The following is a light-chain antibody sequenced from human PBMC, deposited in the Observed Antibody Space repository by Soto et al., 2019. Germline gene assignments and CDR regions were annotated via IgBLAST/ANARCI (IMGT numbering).Light chain of an antibody. J-gene: IGKJ1*01. CDR1: QSVSSSY. CDR2: GVS. V-gene: IGKV3-20*01. Sequence: EIVLTQSPGTLSLSPGERATLSCRASQSVSSSYLAWYQQKPGQAPSPVIYGVSSRATGIPDRFSGSGSGTGFTLTISRLEPEDFAVYYCQQYGSLPRTFGQGTKVDI. CDR3: QQYGSLPRT.